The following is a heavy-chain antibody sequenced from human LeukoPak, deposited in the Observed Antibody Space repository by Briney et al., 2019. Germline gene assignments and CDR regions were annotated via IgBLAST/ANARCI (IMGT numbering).Heavy chain of an antibody. CDR2: ISYDGSNK. D-gene: IGHD3-10*01. CDR3: AKDAPSEAGSGSYLPLDY. Sequence: PGGSLRLSCAASGFTFDNYGMHWVRQAPGKGLEWVAVISYDGSNKYYADSVKGRFTISRDNSKNTLYLQMNSLRAEDTAVYYCAKDAPSEAGSGSYLPLDYWGQGTLVTVSS. J-gene: IGHJ4*02. V-gene: IGHV3-30*18. CDR1: GFTFDNYG.